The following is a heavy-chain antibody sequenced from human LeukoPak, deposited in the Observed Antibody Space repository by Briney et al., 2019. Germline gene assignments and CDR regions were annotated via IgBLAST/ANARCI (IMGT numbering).Heavy chain of an antibody. D-gene: IGHD1-26*01. CDR2: ISSSSSYI. Sequence: PGGSLRLSCAASGFTFSSYSMNWVRQAPGKGLEWVSSISSSSSYIYYADSVKGRFTISRDNAKNSLYLQMNSLRAEDTAVYYCAREGRPDRPMWEWDYWGQGTLVTASS. V-gene: IGHV3-21*01. CDR3: AREGRPDRPMWEWDY. J-gene: IGHJ4*02. CDR1: GFTFSSYS.